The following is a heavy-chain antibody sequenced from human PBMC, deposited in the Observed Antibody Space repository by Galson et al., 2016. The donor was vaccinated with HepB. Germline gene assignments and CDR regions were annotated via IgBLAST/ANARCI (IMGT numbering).Heavy chain of an antibody. J-gene: IGHJ4*02. CDR2: IYPGDSTA. Sequence: QSGAEVKKPGESLKISCTGSGYSFTDYWIVWVRHVPGQGLEWMGTIYPGDSTAKYSPSFQGQVTFSIDKSVNTAYVHWSSLRSPDTAIYYCTRRANWKFDYWGQGALVTVSS. V-gene: IGHV5-51*01. CDR3: TRRANWKFDY. D-gene: IGHD1-20*01. CDR1: GYSFTDYW.